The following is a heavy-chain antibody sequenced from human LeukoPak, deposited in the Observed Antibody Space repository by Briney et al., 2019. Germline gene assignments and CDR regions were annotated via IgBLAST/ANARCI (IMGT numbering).Heavy chain of an antibody. D-gene: IGHD3-10*01. Sequence: PGGSLRLSCATSGFIFSNYAMSWVRQAPGKGLEWVSTIGETGSRTHYVDPVKGRFTISRDNSKNTLYLQMNSLRAEDTAIYYCAKESWRFDSWGQGTLVTVSS. CDR1: GFIFSNYA. CDR2: IGETGSRT. J-gene: IGHJ4*02. CDR3: AKESWRFDS. V-gene: IGHV3-23*01.